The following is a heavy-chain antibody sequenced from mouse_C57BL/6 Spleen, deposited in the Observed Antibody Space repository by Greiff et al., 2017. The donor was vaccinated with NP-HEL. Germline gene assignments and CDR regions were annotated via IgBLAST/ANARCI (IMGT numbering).Heavy chain of an antibody. CDR1: GYTFTSYW. CDR3: ARESLDDYAMDY. CDR2: IYPGSGSP. Sequence: QVQLQQPGAELVKPGASVKMSCKASGYTFTSYWITWVKQRPGQGLEWIGDIYPGSGSPNYNEKFKSKATLTVDTSSSTAYMQLSSLTSEDSAVYYCARESLDDYAMDYWGQGTSVTVSS. J-gene: IGHJ4*01. V-gene: IGHV1-55*01.